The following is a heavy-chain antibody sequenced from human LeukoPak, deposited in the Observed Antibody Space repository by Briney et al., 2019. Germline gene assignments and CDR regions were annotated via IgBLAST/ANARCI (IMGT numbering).Heavy chain of an antibody. CDR3: ARKRHYFETSGYSY. D-gene: IGHD3-22*01. CDR1: GYTFTDYY. CDR2: MSPNSDGT. V-gene: IGHV1-2*02. Sequence: ASVKVSCKASGYTFTDYYIRWVRQAPGQGLEWMGWMSPNSDGTNLAQKFQGRVTMTRDTSISTAYMELSRLRSDDTAVYYCARKRHYFETSGYSYWGQGTLVTVSS. J-gene: IGHJ4*02.